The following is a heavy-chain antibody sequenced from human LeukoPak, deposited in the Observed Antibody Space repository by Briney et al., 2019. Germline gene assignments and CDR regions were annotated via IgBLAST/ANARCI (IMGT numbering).Heavy chain of an antibody. CDR3: ARLGPASSGWPESFDY. CDR2: ISSSGSTI. V-gene: IGHV3-11*01. J-gene: IGHJ4*02. CDR1: EFTFSDYY. D-gene: IGHD6-19*01. Sequence: GGSLRLSCAASEFTFSDYYMSWIRQAPGKGLEWVSYISSSGSTIYYADSVKGRFTISRDNAKNSLYLQMNSLRVEDTAVYYCARLGPASSGWPESFDYWGQGTLVTVSS.